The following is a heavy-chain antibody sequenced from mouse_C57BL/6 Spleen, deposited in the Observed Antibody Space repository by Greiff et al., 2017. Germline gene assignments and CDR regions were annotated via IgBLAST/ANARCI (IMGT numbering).Heavy chain of an antibody. Sequence: VQLKESGPGLVKPSQSLSLTCSVTGYSITSGYYWNWIRQFPGNKLEWMGYISYDGSNNYNPSLKNRISITRDTSKNQFFLKLNSVTTEDTATYYCARDRPPYYAMDYWGQGTSVTVSS. CDR3: ARDRPPYYAMDY. CDR2: ISYDGSN. J-gene: IGHJ4*01. V-gene: IGHV3-6*01. CDR1: GYSITSGYY.